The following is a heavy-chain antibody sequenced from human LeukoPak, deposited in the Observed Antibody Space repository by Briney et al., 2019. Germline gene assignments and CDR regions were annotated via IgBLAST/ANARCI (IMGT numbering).Heavy chain of an antibody. D-gene: IGHD4-23*01. CDR1: GFTFDDYA. J-gene: IGHJ6*02. Sequence: GMSLRLSCAASGFTFDDYAMHCVRHAPGKGLEWLSDISWNSGNIVYADSVKGRFTISRDNAKNSLYLQMNSLRAEDTALYYCAKDISGNFPYGMDVCGQGTTVTVSS. CDR2: ISWNSGNI. V-gene: IGHV3-9*01. CDR3: AKDISGNFPYGMDV.